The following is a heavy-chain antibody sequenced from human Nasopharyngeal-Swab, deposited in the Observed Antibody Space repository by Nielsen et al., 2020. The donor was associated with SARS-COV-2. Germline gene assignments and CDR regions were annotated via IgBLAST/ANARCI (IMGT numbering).Heavy chain of an antibody. J-gene: IGHJ6*03. Sequence: ASVKVSCKASGYTFTSYAMHWVRQAPGQRLEWMGWFNAGNGNTKYSQKFQGRVTITRDTSASTAFMELSSLRSEDTAVYYCARDRAYSNYATYMDVWGKGTTVTVSS. CDR2: FNAGNGNT. CDR1: GYTFTSYA. D-gene: IGHD4-11*01. V-gene: IGHV1-3*01. CDR3: ARDRAYSNYATYMDV.